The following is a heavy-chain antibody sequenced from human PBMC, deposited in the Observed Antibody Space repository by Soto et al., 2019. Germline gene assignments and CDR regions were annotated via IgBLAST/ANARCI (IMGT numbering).Heavy chain of an antibody. V-gene: IGHV4-4*02. CDR1: GGSISSSNW. J-gene: IGHJ4*02. Sequence: QVQLQESGPGLVKPSGTLSLTCAVSGGSISSSNWWCWVRQSPEKGLEWIGEIHHSGSTNYNPSLKSRVTISVDRSNNQFSLKLSSETAADTAVYYCARGNFDYWGQGTLVTVSS. CDR2: IHHSGST. CDR3: ARGNFDY.